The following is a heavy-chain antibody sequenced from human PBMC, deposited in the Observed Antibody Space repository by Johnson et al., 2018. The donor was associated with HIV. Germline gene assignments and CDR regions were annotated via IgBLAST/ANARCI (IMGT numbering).Heavy chain of an antibody. D-gene: IGHD3-22*01. Sequence: EQLVESGGGVVQPGRSLRLSCAASGFTFSSYAMSWVRQAPGKGLEWVSAISGSGGSTYYADSVKGRFTISRDNSKNTLYLQMNSLRAEDTAVYYCARGGYYDSKPYDAFDIWGQGTMVTVSS. CDR3: ARGGYYDSKPYDAFDI. CDR2: ISGSGGST. V-gene: IGHV3-23*04. J-gene: IGHJ3*02. CDR1: GFTFSSYA.